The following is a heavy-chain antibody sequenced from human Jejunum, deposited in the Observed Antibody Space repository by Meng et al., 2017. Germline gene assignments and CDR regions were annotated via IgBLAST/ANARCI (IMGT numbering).Heavy chain of an antibody. CDR1: GFTLRNFW. D-gene: IGHD6-13*01. J-gene: IGHJ4*02. CDR2: ISQDGNHI. Sequence: GGSLRLSCVGSGFTLRNFWMTWVRQAPGKGLEWVAGISQDGNHIYYAASERGRFTISRDNAKNSVYLQMNSLRVEDTAVYYCVKIGYTNWSLDYWGLGTLVTGSS. V-gene: IGHV3-7*01. CDR3: VKIGYTNWSLDY.